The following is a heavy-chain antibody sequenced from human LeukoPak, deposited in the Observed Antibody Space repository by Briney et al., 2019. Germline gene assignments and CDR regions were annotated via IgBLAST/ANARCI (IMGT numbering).Heavy chain of an antibody. CDR1: GGSISSGDYY. CDR3: ARVIIENAFDI. CDR2: IYYSGST. D-gene: IGHD3-10*01. J-gene: IGHJ3*02. Sequence: SETLSLTCTVSGGSISSGDYYWSWIRQPPGKGLEWIGYIYYSGSTYYNPSLKIRVTISVETSKNQFSLKLTSVTAADTAVYYCARVIIENAFDIWGQGTMVTVSS. V-gene: IGHV4-30-4*08.